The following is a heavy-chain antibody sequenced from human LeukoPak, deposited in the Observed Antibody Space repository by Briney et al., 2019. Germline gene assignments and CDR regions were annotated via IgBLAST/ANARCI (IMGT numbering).Heavy chain of an antibody. CDR1: GFTFSNYG. CDR3: ASRFGDKFYFDY. D-gene: IGHD3-10*01. J-gene: IGHJ4*02. Sequence: AGGSLRLSCAASGFTFSNYGMHWVRQAPGKGLEWVAVISFDARNKYFTDSVKGRFTISRDNAKNSLYLQMNSLRAEDTAVYYCASRFGDKFYFDYWGQGTLVTVSS. CDR2: ISFDARNK. V-gene: IGHV3-30*03.